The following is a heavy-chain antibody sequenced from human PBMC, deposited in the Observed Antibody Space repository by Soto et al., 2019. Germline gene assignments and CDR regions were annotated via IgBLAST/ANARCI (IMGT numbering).Heavy chain of an antibody. Sequence: GGSLRLSCEASGFTASSNFMSWVRQAPGKGLERVSILYSGGSTYYSDSVKGRFTISRDDTKNTFYLQMNSLSAEDTALYYCASGYNSGWHDYWGQGSLVTVSS. D-gene: IGHD6-25*01. CDR1: GFTASSNF. J-gene: IGHJ4*02. CDR3: ASGYNSGWHDY. V-gene: IGHV3-53*01. CDR2: LYSGGST.